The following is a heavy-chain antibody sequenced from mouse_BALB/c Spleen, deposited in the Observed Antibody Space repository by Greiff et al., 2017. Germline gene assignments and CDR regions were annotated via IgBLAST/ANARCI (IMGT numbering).Heavy chain of an antibody. CDR3: ARGGYGNGYYAMDY. CDR1: GYTFSSYW. Sequence: QVQLKQSGAELMKPGASVKISCKATGYTFSSYWIEWVKQRPGHGLEWIGEILPGSGSTNYNEKFKGKATFTADTSSNTAYMQLSSLTSEDSAVYYCARGGYGNGYYAMDYWGQGTSVTVSS. V-gene: IGHV1-9*01. J-gene: IGHJ4*01. D-gene: IGHD2-1*01. CDR2: ILPGSGST.